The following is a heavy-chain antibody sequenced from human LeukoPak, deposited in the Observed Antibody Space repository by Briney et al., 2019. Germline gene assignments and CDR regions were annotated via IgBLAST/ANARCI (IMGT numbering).Heavy chain of an antibody. V-gene: IGHV3-53*04. CDR2: IYSGGST. CDR1: GFTVSSNY. Sequence: GGSLRLSCAASGFTVSSNYMSWVRQAPGKGLEWVSVIYSGGSTHYAASVKGRFTISRHNSKNTLYLQMNRLGAEDTAVYYCAREGTTGVGMDVWGQGTTVTVSS. J-gene: IGHJ6*02. D-gene: IGHD2-8*01. CDR3: AREGTTGVGMDV.